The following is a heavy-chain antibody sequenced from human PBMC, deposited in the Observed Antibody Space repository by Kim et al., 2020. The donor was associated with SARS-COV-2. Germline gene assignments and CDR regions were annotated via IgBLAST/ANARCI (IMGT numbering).Heavy chain of an antibody. V-gene: IGHV3-33*01. Sequence: NTYYADTVKGRFTITRDNAKNTLYLQMNRLRGEDTAVNYCARDFRGDFDYCGQGTLVTVSS. J-gene: IGHJ4*02. D-gene: IGHD3-10*01. CDR2: NT. CDR3: ARDFRGDFDY.